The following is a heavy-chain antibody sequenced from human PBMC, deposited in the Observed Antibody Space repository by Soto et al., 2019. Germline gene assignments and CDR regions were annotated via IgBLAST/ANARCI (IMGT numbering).Heavy chain of an antibody. CDR1: GGSISSGDYY. D-gene: IGHD3-10*01. J-gene: IGHJ6*02. CDR2: IYYSGST. CDR3: ARQDTMVRAYGMDV. V-gene: IGHV4-30-4*01. Sequence: PSETLSLTCTVSGGSISSGDYYWSWIRQPPGKGLEWIGYIYYSGSTYYNPSLKSRVTISVDTSKNQFSLKLSSVTAADTAVYYCARQDTMVRAYGMDVWGQGTTVTVSS.